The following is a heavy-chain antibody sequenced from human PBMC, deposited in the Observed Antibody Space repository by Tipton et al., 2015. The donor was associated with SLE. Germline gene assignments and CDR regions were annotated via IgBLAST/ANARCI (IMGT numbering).Heavy chain of an antibody. CDR3: TKTFYSDSSFEY. D-gene: IGHD3-22*01. Sequence: GSLRLSCAASRFAFSTYGMRLVRQSPEKGLEWVSSISGSDGSTYYADSVKGRFTISRDNSKNTLYLQMNSLKTEDTAVYYCTKTFYSDSSFEYWGQGTLVTVSS. J-gene: IGHJ4*02. CDR1: RFAFSTYG. CDR2: ISGSDGST. V-gene: IGHV3-23*01.